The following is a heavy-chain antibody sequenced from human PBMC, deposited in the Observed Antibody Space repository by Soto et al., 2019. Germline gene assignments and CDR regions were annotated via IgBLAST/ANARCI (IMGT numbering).Heavy chain of an antibody. J-gene: IGHJ6*02. CDR2: ISYDGSNK. Sequence: QVQLVESGGGVVQPGRSLRLSCAASGFTFSSYAMHWVRQAPGKGLEWVAVISYDGSNKYYADSVKGRFTISRDNSKNTLYLQMNSLRAEDTAVYYCARDRGRYGDYYYYYGMDVWGQGTTVTVSS. V-gene: IGHV3-30-3*01. D-gene: IGHD4-17*01. CDR1: GFTFSSYA. CDR3: ARDRGRYGDYYYYYGMDV.